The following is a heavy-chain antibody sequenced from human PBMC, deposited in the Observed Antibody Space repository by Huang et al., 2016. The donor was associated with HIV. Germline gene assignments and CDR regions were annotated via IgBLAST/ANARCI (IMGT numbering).Heavy chain of an antibody. V-gene: IGHV2-26*01. J-gene: IGHJ4*02. CDR3: ARVWGSYFDF. CDR1: GFPLNSGRMG. CDR2: IFSNYEK. D-gene: IGHD3-16*01. Sequence: ITLKESGPVLVKPTETLTLPCTVSGFPLNSGRMGVTWMRQPPGRALEWLAQIFSNYEKSYSTSLKSRISISKDTSKSQVVLVMTNMDPADTATYYCARVWGSYFDFWGQGILVTVSS.